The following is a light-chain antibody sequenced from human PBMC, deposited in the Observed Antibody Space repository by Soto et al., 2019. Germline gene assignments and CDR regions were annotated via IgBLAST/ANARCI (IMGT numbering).Light chain of an antibody. CDR3: SSYTTSTTRII. CDR1: SSDVGGYNH. CDR2: EVS. Sequence: QSVLTQPASVSGSPGQSITISCTGSSSDVGGYNHVSWYQQHPGKAPKLMFYEVSNRPSGVSNRFSGSKSGNTASLTISGLQAEDEADYYCSSYTTSTTRIIFGGGTKVTVL. V-gene: IGLV2-14*01. J-gene: IGLJ2*01.